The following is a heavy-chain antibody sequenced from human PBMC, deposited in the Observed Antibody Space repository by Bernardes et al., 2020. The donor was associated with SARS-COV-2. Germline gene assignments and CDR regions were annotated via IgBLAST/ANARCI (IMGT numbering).Heavy chain of an antibody. D-gene: IGHD3-10*01. CDR2: INSDGSSR. CDR1: GFTFSNYW. J-gene: IGHJ6*02. Sequence: GGSLRLSCTASGFTFSNYWMNWVRQAPGKGLVWVSRINSDGSSRIYADSVKGRFTISRDNAKNTLYLQMNSLRAEDTAVYYCARDLTYYYGSGPGNGMDVWGQGTTVTVSS. V-gene: IGHV3-74*01. CDR3: ARDLTYYYGSGPGNGMDV.